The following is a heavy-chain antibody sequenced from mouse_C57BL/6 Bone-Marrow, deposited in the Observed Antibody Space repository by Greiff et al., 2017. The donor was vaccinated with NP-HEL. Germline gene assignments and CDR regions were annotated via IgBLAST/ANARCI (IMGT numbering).Heavy chain of an antibody. D-gene: IGHD1-1*01. V-gene: IGHV5-4*01. Sequence: EVKLVESGGGLVKPGGSLKLSCAASGFTFSSYAMSWVRRTPEKRLEWVATISDGGSYTYYPDNVKGRFTISRDNAKNNLYLQMSHLKSEDTAMYYCARDLTVEAYWGQGTLVTVSA. CDR2: ISDGGSYT. CDR1: GFTFSSYA. CDR3: ARDLTVEAY. J-gene: IGHJ3*01.